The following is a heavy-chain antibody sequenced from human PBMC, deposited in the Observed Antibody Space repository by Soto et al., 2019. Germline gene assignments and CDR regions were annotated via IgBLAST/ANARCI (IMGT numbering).Heavy chain of an antibody. D-gene: IGHD3-16*02. V-gene: IGHV4-59*08. J-gene: IGHJ2*01. CDR3: ARHRGGVIVTNSCYFDI. CDR1: GGSTNTYY. CDR2: IYYSGNT. Sequence: SETLSLTCTVSGGSTNTYYWSWIRQPPGKGLEWLGYIYYSGNTNYNPSLKSRVTISIDTSKNQFSLRLSSVTAADTAVYYCARHRGGVIVTNSCYFDIWGRGAVLTVSS.